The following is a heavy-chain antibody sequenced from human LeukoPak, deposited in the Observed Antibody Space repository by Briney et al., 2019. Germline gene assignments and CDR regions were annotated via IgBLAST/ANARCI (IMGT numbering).Heavy chain of an antibody. V-gene: IGHV3-30*18. Sequence: PGGSLRLSCAASGFTFSSYGMHWVRQAPGKGLEWVAVISYDGSNKYYADSVKGRFTISRDNSKNTLYLQMNSLRAEDTAVYYCAKDAAINNFLLYNWFDPWGQGTLVTVSS. D-gene: IGHD2/OR15-2a*01. CDR1: GFTFSSYG. J-gene: IGHJ5*02. CDR3: AKDAAINNFLLYNWFDP. CDR2: ISYDGSNK.